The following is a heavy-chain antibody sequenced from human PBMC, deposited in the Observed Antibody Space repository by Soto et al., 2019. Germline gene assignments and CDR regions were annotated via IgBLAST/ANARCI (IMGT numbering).Heavy chain of an antibody. Sequence: ASVKVSCKASGYTFTSYAMHWVRQAPGQRLEWMGWINAGNGNTKYSQKFQGRVTITADESTSTAYMELSSLRSEDTAVYYCARVNYYDSSGYGYFDYWGQGTLVTVSS. J-gene: IGHJ4*02. CDR3: ARVNYYDSSGYGYFDY. CDR1: GYTFTSYA. D-gene: IGHD3-22*01. V-gene: IGHV1-3*01. CDR2: INAGNGNT.